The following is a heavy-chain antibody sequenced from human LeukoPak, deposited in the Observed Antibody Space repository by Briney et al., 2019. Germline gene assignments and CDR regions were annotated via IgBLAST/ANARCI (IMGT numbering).Heavy chain of an antibody. CDR2: FSGSGGST. J-gene: IGHJ4*02. D-gene: IGHD5-24*01. CDR1: GFTFSSYA. CDR3: ARSRYNRFDY. Sequence: GGSLRLSCAASGFTFSSYAMSWVRQAPGKGLEWVSAFSGSGGSTYYADSVKGRFTISRDNSKNTLYLQMSSLRAEDTAVYFCARSRYNRFDYWGQGTLVTVSS. V-gene: IGHV3-23*01.